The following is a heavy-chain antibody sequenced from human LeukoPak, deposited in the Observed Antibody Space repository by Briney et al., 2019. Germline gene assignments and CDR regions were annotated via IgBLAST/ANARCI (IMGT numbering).Heavy chain of an antibody. D-gene: IGHD3-16*01. CDR2: IYYSGSI. Sequence: SETLSLTCNVSGGSISSYYWNWIRQPPGKGLEWIGYIYYSGSIKYNPSLKSRVTISLDTTKNQFSLELSSVTARRPAWYLCATVDDYKSTYFDYWGQGTLVTVSS. CDR3: ATVDDYKSTYFDY. J-gene: IGHJ4*02. V-gene: IGHV4-59*08. CDR1: GGSISSYY.